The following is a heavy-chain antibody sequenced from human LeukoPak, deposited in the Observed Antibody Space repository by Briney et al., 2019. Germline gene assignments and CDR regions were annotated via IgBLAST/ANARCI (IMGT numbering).Heavy chain of an antibody. CDR1: GYTFTNYA. CDR3: ARAYQRLGDLSLPDY. J-gene: IGHJ4*02. CDR2: IHPNTGNP. V-gene: IGHV7-4-1*02. D-gene: IGHD3-16*02. Sequence: ASVKVSCKASGYTFTNYAMNWVRQAPGQGLEWMGWIHPNTGNPTYAQGFTGRFVFSLDTSVSTTYLQISSLKAEDTAVYYCARAYQRLGDLSLPDYWGQGTLVTVSS.